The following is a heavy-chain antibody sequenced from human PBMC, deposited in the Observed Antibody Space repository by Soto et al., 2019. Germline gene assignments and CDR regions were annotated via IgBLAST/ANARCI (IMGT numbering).Heavy chain of an antibody. V-gene: IGHV4-4*07. D-gene: IGHD3-3*01. CDR2: IYARGST. CDR1: GGSMRSYY. J-gene: IGHJ6*02. Sequence: QVQLQESGPGLVKPSETLSLTCTVSGGSMRSYYWNWIRLPAGEGLEWIGRIYARGSTKYNPSLESRVTMFVDVTQNQFSLRLTSVTAADTAVYYCAGIGEEIYYGMDVWGQGTTVTVSS. CDR3: AGIGEEIYYGMDV.